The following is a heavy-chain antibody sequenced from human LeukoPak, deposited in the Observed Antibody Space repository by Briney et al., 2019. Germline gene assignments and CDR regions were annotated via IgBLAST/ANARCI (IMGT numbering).Heavy chain of an antibody. J-gene: IGHJ6*02. CDR1: GYTFTSYV. V-gene: IGHV1-18*01. Sequence: ASVKVSCKTSGYTFTSYVITWVRQAPGQGLEWMAYISPNNGKTNYARNLQGRVTMTTDASTSTAYLELRSPISDDTAVYYCATKGSASDYYGIDVWGQGTSVTVSS. CDR2: ISPNNGKT. CDR3: ATKGSASDYYGIDV. D-gene: IGHD6-6*01.